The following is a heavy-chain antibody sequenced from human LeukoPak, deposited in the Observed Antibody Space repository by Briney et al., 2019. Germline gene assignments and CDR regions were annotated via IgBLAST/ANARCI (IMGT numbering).Heavy chain of an antibody. D-gene: IGHD6-19*01. CDR3: VSQSSGWYPFDY. Sequence: SGALSLTCTGSGGSISSYYWTWIRQPPGKGLEWIGYIYYSGRTNYNFCRKSGVTVSLDTCKNELSLVLSSVTAADTAVDDCVSQSSGWYPFDYSGARTPVT. CDR2: IYYSGRT. V-gene: IGHV4-59*08. J-gene: IGHJ4*03. CDR1: GGSISSYY.